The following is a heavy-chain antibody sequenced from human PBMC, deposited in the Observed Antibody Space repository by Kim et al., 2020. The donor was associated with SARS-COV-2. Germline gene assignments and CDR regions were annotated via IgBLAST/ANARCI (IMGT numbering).Heavy chain of an antibody. CDR3: AKIPVAGIFGPTKYNWFDP. D-gene: IGHD6-19*01. CDR1: GFTFSSYA. CDR2: ISGSGGST. Sequence: GGSLRLSCAASGFTFSSYAMSWVRQAPGKGLEWVSAISGSGGSTYYADSVKGRFTISRDNSKNTLYLQMNSLRAEDTAVYYCAKIPVAGIFGPTKYNWFDPWGQGTLVTVSS. J-gene: IGHJ5*02. V-gene: IGHV3-23*01.